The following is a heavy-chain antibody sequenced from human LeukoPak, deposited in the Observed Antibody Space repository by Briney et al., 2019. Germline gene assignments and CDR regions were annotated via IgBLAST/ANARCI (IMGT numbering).Heavy chain of an antibody. CDR1: GYTLTSYY. Sequence: ASVKVSCKESGYTLTSYYMHWVRQAPGQGLEWMGIINPSGGSTSYAQKFQGRVTMTRDTATRTVYMELRSRRSEDTAVYYCARPRGTMVRGVIIDDAFDIWGQGTMVTVSS. J-gene: IGHJ3*02. CDR3: ARPRGTMVRGVIIDDAFDI. D-gene: IGHD3-10*01. CDR2: INPSGGST. V-gene: IGHV1-46*03.